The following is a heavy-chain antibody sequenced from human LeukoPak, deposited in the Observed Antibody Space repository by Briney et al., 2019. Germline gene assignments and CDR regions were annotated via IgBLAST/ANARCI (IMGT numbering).Heavy chain of an antibody. Sequence: SETLSLTCTVSGYSIRSGYYWGWIRQPQGKGLEWIGSMYHSGSTYCNPSLKSRVTISEDTSKNQFSLKLSSVTAADTAVYYCASPTYSNDSSGYFAAFDIWGQGTMVTVSS. CDR3: ASPTYSNDSSGYFAAFDI. J-gene: IGHJ3*02. D-gene: IGHD3-22*01. CDR1: GYSIRSGYY. CDR2: MYHSGST. V-gene: IGHV4-38-2*02.